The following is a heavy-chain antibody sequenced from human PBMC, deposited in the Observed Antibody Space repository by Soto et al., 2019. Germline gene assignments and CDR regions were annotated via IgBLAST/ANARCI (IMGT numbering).Heavy chain of an antibody. CDR1: GFIFSEST. V-gene: IGHV3-64D*06. CDR2: VSTSGRST. CDR3: VKQAHGLDGVAFDY. D-gene: IGHD2-15*01. J-gene: IGHJ4*02. Sequence: LRLSCSASGFIFSESTIYWVRQVPGKGLEAISAVSTSGRSTYYADSVKDRFTISRDNSKNTLFLQMGSLRPEDTAIYYCVKQAHGLDGVAFDYWGQRTQVTVSS.